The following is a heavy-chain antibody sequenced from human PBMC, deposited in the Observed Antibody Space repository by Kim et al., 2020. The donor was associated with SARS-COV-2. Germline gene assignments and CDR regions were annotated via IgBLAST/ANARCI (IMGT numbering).Heavy chain of an antibody. V-gene: IGHV3-64*01. CDR3: ARDGLSNPRYYDFWSGYYNGYYYYYGMDV. J-gene: IGHJ6*02. CDR1: GFPFSSYA. CDR2: ISSNGGST. D-gene: IGHD3-3*01. Sequence: GASLQISCAASGFPFSSYAMHWVRQAPGKGLEYVSAISSNGGSTYYANSVKGRFTISRDNSKNTLYLQMGSLRAEDMAVYYCARDGLSNPRYYDFWSGYYNGYYYYYGMDVWGQGTTVTVSS.